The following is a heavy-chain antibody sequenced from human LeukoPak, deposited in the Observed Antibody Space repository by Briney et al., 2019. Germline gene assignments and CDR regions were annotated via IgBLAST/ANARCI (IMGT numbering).Heavy chain of an antibody. CDR2: INPNSGGI. V-gene: IGHV1-2*02. J-gene: IGHJ3*02. CDR1: GYTFTGYY. Sequence: ASVKVSCKASGYTFTGYYMHWVRQAPGQGLEWMGWINPNSGGINYAQKFQGRVTMTRDTSISTAYMELSRLRSDDTAVYYCARVSRVGGSRAFDIWGQGTMVTVSS. D-gene: IGHD3-16*01. CDR3: ARVSRVGGSRAFDI.